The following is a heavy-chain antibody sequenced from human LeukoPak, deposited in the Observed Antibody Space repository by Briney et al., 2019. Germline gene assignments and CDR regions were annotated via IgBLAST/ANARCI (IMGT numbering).Heavy chain of an antibody. CDR1: GYTFTGYY. Sequence: ASVKVSCKASGYTFTGYYMHWVRQAPGQGLEWMGWINPNSGGTNYAQKFQGRVTMTRDTSISTAYMELSRLRSDDTAVYYCARGGLSYVGARPYWFDPWGQGTLVTVSS. CDR2: INPNSGGT. D-gene: IGHD6-6*01. J-gene: IGHJ5*02. V-gene: IGHV1-2*02. CDR3: ARGGLSYVGARPYWFDP.